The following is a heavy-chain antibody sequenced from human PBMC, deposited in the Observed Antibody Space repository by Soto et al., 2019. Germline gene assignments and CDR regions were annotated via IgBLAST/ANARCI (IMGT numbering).Heavy chain of an antibody. CDR1: GGTFSSYT. CDR2: IIPILGIA. CDR3: ASSNYDILTGYYMNNWFDP. D-gene: IGHD3-9*01. J-gene: IGHJ5*02. V-gene: IGHV1-69*02. Sequence: VASVKVSCKASGGTFSSYTISWVRQAPGQGLEWMGRIIPILGIANYAQKFQGRVTITADKSTSTAYMELSSLRSEDTAVYYCASSNYDILTGYYMNNWFDPWGQGTLVTVSS.